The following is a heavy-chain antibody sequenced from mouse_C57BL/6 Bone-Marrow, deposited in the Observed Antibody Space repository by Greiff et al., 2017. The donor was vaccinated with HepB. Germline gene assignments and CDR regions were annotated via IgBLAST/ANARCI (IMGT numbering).Heavy chain of an antibody. CDR3: ARGVTTEYAMDY. J-gene: IGHJ4*01. CDR1: GYTFTSYW. CDR2: IHPNSGST. Sequence: QVQLQQPGAELVKPGASVKLSCKASGYTFTSYWMHWVKQRPGQGLEWIGMIHPNSGSTNYNEKFKSKATLTVDKSSSTAYMQLSSLTSEDSAVYYCARGVTTEYAMDYWGQGTSVTVSS. D-gene: IGHD2-2*01. V-gene: IGHV1-64*01.